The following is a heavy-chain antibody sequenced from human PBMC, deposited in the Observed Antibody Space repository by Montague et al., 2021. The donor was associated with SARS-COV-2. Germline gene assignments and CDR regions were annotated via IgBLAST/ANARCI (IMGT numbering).Heavy chain of an antibody. CDR3: ARRTYDILTGYDYGMDV. D-gene: IGHD3-9*01. J-gene: IGHJ6*02. CDR2: IDWDDDK. CDR1: GFSLSTSGMC. Sequence: PALVKPTQTLTLTCTFSGFSLSTSGMCVSWIRQPPGKALEWLARIDWDDDKYYGTSLKTRLTISKDTSKNQVVLTVTNMDPVDTATYYCARRTYDILTGYDYGMDVWGQGTTVTVSS. V-gene: IGHV2-70*11.